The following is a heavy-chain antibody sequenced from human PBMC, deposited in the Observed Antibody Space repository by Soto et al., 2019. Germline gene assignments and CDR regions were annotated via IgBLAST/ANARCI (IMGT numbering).Heavy chain of an antibody. CDR1: GFTFSSYG. J-gene: IGHJ6*02. D-gene: IGHD3-3*01. Sequence: GGSLRLSCAASGFTFSSYGMHWVRQAPGKGLEWVAVLSYDGSNKYYADSVKGRFTISRDNSKNTLYLQMNSLRAEDTAVYYCAKVLQRSKLRFLVYGMDVWGQGTTVTVSS. CDR3: AKVLQRSKLRFLVYGMDV. CDR2: LSYDGSNK. V-gene: IGHV3-30*18.